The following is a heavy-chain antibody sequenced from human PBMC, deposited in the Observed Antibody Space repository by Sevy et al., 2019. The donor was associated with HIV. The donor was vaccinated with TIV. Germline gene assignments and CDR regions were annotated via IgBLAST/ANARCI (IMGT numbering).Heavy chain of an antibody. V-gene: IGHV3-7*01. Sequence: GGSLRLSCAASGFTFSSYWMSWVRQAPGKGLEWLANIKQDGSEKYYVDSVKGRFTISRDNAKNSLYLQMNSLRAEDTAVYYCARDRGYCSGGSCSIGGIDYWGQGTLVTVSS. CDR2: IKQDGSEK. J-gene: IGHJ4*02. CDR3: ARDRGYCSGGSCSIGGIDY. D-gene: IGHD2-15*01. CDR1: GFTFSSYW.